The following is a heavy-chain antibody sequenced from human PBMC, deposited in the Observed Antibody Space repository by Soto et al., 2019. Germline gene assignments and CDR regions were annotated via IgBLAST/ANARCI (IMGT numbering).Heavy chain of an antibody. J-gene: IGHJ6*02. Sequence: GGSLRLSCSASGFTFSSYAMHWVRQAPGKGLEYVSAISSNGGSTNYADSVKGRFTISRDNSKNTLYLQMNSLRAEDTAVYYCASAAREYYYYGMDVWGQGTTVTVSS. CDR1: GFTFSSYA. CDR2: ISSNGGST. CDR3: ASAAREYYYYGMDV. V-gene: IGHV3-64*04.